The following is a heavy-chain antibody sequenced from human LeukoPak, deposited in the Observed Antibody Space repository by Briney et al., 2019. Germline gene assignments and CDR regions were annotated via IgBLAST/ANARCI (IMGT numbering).Heavy chain of an antibody. CDR1: GGSFSGYY. Sequence: PSETLSLTCAVYGGSFSGYYWSWIRQPPGKGLEWIGEINHSGSTNYNPSLKSRVSISVDTSKNQFSLKLSSVTAADTAVYYCARPWGGVAAAGYHFDYWGQGTLVTVSS. V-gene: IGHV4-34*01. CDR3: ARPWGGVAAAGYHFDY. CDR2: INHSGST. D-gene: IGHD6-13*01. J-gene: IGHJ4*02.